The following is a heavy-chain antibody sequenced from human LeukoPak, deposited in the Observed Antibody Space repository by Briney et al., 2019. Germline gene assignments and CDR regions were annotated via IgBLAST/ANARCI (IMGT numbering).Heavy chain of an antibody. D-gene: IGHD2-2*01. J-gene: IGHJ4*02. Sequence: GGSLRLSCAASGFTFSTYAMSWVRQGPGKGLEWVSSISSSGGVTFYAGSVRGRFTISRDNAKNSLYLQMNSLRAEDTAVYYCARGDRDLYCSSTSCYPVLGGQGTLVTVSS. CDR3: ARGDRDLYCSSTSCYPVL. CDR2: ISSSGGVT. V-gene: IGHV3-23*01. CDR1: GFTFSTYA.